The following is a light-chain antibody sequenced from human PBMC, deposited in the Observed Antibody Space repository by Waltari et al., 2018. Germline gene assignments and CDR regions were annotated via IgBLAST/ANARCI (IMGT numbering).Light chain of an antibody. CDR1: SSDVGFYTY. J-gene: IGLJ3*02. Sequence: QSALTQPASVSGSPGQSITISCPGTSSDVGFYTYVSWYQQHPGKAPKLMIYDVRERPSGVSNRFSGSKAGNTASLTISGLQAEDEADYYCNSYAGSSSWVFGGGTKLTVL. CDR3: NSYAGSSSWV. CDR2: DVR. V-gene: IGLV2-14*01.